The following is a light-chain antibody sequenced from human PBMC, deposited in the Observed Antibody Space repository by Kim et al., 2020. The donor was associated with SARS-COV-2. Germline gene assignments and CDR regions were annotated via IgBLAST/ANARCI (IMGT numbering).Light chain of an antibody. Sequence: VSPGQTASITCSGDKLGDKYACWYQQKPGQSPVLVIYQDIKRPSGIPERFSGSNSGNTATLTISGTQAMDEADYYCQAWDNSTAVFGGGTQLTVL. CDR2: QDI. J-gene: IGLJ2*01. CDR3: QAWDNSTAV. V-gene: IGLV3-1*01. CDR1: KLGDKY.